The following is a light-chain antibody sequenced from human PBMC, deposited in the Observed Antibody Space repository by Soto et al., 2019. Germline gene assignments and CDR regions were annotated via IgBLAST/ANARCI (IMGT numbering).Light chain of an antibody. J-gene: IGLJ1*01. CDR1: SSDVGGWDL. V-gene: IGLV2-14*03. CDR3: SSYTNTPSVNYV. Sequence: QSALTQPASVSGSPGQSIVIPCTGTSSDVGGWDLVSWYQQQPGKAPKLMIYDVRIGPLGVSSRFSGSKAGNTACLTISGLQAADEGDYYRSSYTNTPSVNYVFGTGTKLTVL. CDR2: DVR.